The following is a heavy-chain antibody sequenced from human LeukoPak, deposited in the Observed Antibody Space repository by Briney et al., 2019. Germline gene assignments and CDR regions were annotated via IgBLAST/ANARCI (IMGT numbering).Heavy chain of an antibody. V-gene: IGHV4-59*01. CDR3: AIVDLEYGDSGLDY. CDR2: IYYSGST. J-gene: IGHJ4*02. Sequence: SETLSLTCTVSGGSISSYYWSWLRQPPGKGLEWIGYIYYSGSTNYNPSLKSRVTISVDTSKNQFSLKLSSVTAADTAVYYCAIVDLEYGDSGLDYWGQGTLVTVSS. D-gene: IGHD4-17*01. CDR1: GGSISSYY.